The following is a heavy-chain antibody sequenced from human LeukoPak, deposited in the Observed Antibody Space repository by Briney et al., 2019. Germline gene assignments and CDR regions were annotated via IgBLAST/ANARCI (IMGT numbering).Heavy chain of an antibody. CDR3: ARRGCLGSCYSGFDY. CDR2: ISTSSSTI. D-gene: IGHD2-15*01. J-gene: IGHJ4*02. CDR1: GFTFSSYG. V-gene: IGHV3-48*02. Sequence: PGGSLRLSCAASGFTFSSYGMNWVRQAPGKGLEWVSYISTSSSTIYYADSVKGRFTISRDNAKNSLYLQMNSLRDEDTAAYYCARRGCLGSCYSGFDYWGQGTLVTVSS.